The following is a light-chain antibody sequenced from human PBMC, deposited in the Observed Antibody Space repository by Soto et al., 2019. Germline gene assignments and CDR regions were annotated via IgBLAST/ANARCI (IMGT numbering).Light chain of an antibody. Sequence: DIVMTQSPDSLAVSLGERATINCKSSQSVFFNSNNKNYLAWYQQKPGQPPKLLIYCASTRESGVPDRFSGGGSGTDFTVSISSVQRGDVAFYYCQQYYNIHPTFGQGTKVEI. CDR2: CAS. CDR1: QSVFFNSNNKNY. CDR3: QQYYNIHPT. J-gene: IGKJ1*01. V-gene: IGKV4-1*01.